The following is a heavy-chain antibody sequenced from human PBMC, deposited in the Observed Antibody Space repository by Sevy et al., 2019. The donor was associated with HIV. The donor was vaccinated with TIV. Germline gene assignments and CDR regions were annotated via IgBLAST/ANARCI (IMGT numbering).Heavy chain of an antibody. D-gene: IGHD1-26*01. CDR2: IYYNGHI. V-gene: IGHV4-59*08. CDR1: GGSITSLY. Sequence: SDTLSLTCTVSGGSITSLYWNWIRQPPGKGLEWIANIYYNGHINYNPSLKSRVTFSLDTSKNQLSLRLSSVTAADTAMYYCAGENAWGRGYSWGQGTLVTVSS. CDR3: AGENAWGRGYS. J-gene: IGHJ4*02.